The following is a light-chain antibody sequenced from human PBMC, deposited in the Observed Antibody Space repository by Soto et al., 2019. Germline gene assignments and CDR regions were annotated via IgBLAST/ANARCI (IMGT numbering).Light chain of an antibody. CDR1: QTISAS. CDR2: CAS. V-gene: IGKV1-5*03. Sequence: GDKVTITFRASQTISASLAWYHHKPGKAPKLLISCASTLQSGVPARFSGSGSATEFTLSTSSLQPDDFATYYCQQYGSSSRTFGQGTKVDIK. CDR3: QQYGSSSRT. J-gene: IGKJ1*01.